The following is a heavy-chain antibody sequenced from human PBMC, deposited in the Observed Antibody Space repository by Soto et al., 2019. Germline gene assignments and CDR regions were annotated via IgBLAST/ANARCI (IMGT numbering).Heavy chain of an antibody. CDR3: ARDKALRWGLLHDY. V-gene: IGHV3-30-3*01. D-gene: IGHD1-26*01. CDR2: ISYDGSNK. Sequence: QVQLVESGGGVVQPGRSLRLSCAASGFTFSSYAMHWVRQAPGKGLEWVAVISYDGSNKYYADSVKGRFTISRDNSKNTLYLQMNSLRAEDTAVYYCARDKALRWGLLHDYWGQGTLVTVSS. J-gene: IGHJ4*02. CDR1: GFTFSSYA.